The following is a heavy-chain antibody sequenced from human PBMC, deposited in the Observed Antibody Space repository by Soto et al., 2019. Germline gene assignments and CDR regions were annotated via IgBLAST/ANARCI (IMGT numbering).Heavy chain of an antibody. Sequence: PGGSLRLSCAASGFTFSNYGVHWVRQAPGKGLEWVAFISNDGTNQYYIDSVKGRFTISRDNSKNTLYLEMNSLRGEDTAVYYCAKDLIATVYEVISGYYQGLDVWGQGTAVTVSS. CDR2: ISNDGTNQ. CDR3: AKDLIATVYEVISGYYQGLDV. CDR1: GFTFSNYG. J-gene: IGHJ6*02. V-gene: IGHV3-30*18. D-gene: IGHD2-21*01.